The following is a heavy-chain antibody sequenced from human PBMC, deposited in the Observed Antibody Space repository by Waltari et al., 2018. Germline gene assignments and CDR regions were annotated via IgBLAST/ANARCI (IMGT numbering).Heavy chain of an antibody. CDR2: ISWNSGII. D-gene: IGHD1-26*01. Sequence: EVEVVESGGGLVQPGRSLRLSCVVSGITFDDYAIYWVRQIPGKGLEWVSGISWNSGIIGYADSVRGRFTISRDNARNSLYLQMDNLRPDDSAVYYCATIRTREWELRSYFEYWGQGTLVTVSS. V-gene: IGHV3-9*01. CDR1: GITFDDYA. J-gene: IGHJ4*02. CDR3: ATIRTREWELRSYFEY.